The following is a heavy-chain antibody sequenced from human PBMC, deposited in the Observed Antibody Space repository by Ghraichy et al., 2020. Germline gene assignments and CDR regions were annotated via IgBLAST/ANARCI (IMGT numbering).Heavy chain of an antibody. CDR2: ISAYNGNT. CDR1: GYTFTSYG. J-gene: IGHJ6*02. D-gene: IGHD3-22*01. Sequence: ASVKVSCKASGYTFTSYGISWVRQAPGQGLEWMGWISAYNGNTNYAQKLQGRVTMTTDTSTSTAYMELRSLRSDDTAVYYCARVSTYYYDSSGYPGYYGMDVWGQGTTVTVSS. CDR3: ARVSTYYYDSSGYPGYYGMDV. V-gene: IGHV1-18*01.